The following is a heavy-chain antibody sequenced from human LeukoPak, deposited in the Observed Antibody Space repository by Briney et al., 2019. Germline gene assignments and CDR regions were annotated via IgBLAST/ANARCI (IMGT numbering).Heavy chain of an antibody. CDR1: GFTFSSYG. Sequence: PGGTLRLSCAASGFTFSSYGMSWVRQAPGKGLEWVSAISGSGGSTYYADSVKGRFTISRDNSKNTLYLQMNSLRAEDTAVYYCAKVYLGYCSSTSCFNFDYWGQGTLVTVSS. CDR3: AKVYLGYCSSTSCFNFDY. D-gene: IGHD2-2*01. CDR2: ISGSGGST. J-gene: IGHJ4*02. V-gene: IGHV3-23*01.